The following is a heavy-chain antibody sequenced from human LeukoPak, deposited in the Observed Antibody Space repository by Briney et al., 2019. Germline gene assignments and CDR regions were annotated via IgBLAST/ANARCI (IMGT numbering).Heavy chain of an antibody. D-gene: IGHD3-3*01. J-gene: IGHJ4*02. V-gene: IGHV3-48*04. CDR2: ISSSGSTI. CDR1: GFTFDDYG. CDR3: ARAHTIFGVVINFDY. Sequence: PGGSLRLSCAASGFTFDDYGMSWVRQAPGKGLEWVSYISSSGSTIYYADSVKGRFTISRDNAKNSLYLQMNSLRAEDTAVYYCARAHTIFGVVINFDYWGQGTLVTVSS.